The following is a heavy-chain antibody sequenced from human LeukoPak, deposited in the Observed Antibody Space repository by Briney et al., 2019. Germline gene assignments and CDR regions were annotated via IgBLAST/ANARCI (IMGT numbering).Heavy chain of an antibody. CDR1: GFTVSSNY. CDR3: ARETQGVDY. V-gene: IGHV3-66*02. J-gene: IGHJ4*02. CDR2: IYCGGST. Sequence: PGGSLRLTCAASGFTVSSNYMSWVRQAPGKGLEWVSVIYCGGSTYYADSVKGRFTISRDNSKNTLYLQMNSLRAEDAAVYYCARETQGVDYWGQGALVTVSS. D-gene: IGHD3-16*01.